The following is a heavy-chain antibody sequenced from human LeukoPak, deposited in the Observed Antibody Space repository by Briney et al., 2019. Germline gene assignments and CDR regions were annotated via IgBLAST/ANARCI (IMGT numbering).Heavy chain of an antibody. CDR1: GYSISSGYY. V-gene: IGHV4-38-2*01. J-gene: IGHJ4*02. Sequence: SETLSLTCAVSGYSISSGYYWGWIRRPPGKGLEWIGSIYHSGSTYYNPSLKSRVTISVDTSKNQFSLKLSSVTAADTAVYYCASRLPTTVTTGDSTDYWGQGTLVTVSS. CDR3: ASRLPTTVTTGDSTDY. D-gene: IGHD4-11*01. CDR2: IYHSGST.